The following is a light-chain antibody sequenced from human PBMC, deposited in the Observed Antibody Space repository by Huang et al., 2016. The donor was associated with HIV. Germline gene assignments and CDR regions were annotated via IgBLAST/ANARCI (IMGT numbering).Light chain of an antibody. CDR3: QQYNNWPPLT. V-gene: IGKV3-15*01. Sequence: EIVMTQYPATLSVSPGERATLSCRASQSVSSNLAWYQQKPGQAPRLLIYGASTRATGSPARFSGSGSGTEFTLTISSLQSEDFAVYYCQQYNNWPPLTFGGGTKVEIK. CDR2: GAS. CDR1: QSVSSN. J-gene: IGKJ4*01.